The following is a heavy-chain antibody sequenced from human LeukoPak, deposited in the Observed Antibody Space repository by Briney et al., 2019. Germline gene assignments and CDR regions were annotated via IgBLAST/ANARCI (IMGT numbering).Heavy chain of an antibody. V-gene: IGHV4-59*12. CDR1: GGSISSYY. J-gene: IGHJ4*02. CDR3: VRVGVVVAATRWTTPRRSYYFDY. CDR2: IYYSGST. Sequence: SETLSLTCTVSGGSISSYYWSWIRQPPGKGLEWIGYIYYSGSTNYNPSLKSRVTISVDTSKNQFSLKLSSVTAADTAVYFCVRVGVVVAATRWTTPRRSYYFDYWGQGTLVTVSS. D-gene: IGHD2-15*01.